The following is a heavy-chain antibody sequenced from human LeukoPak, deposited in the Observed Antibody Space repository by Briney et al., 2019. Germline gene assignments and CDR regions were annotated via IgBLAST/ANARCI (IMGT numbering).Heavy chain of an antibody. D-gene: IGHD1-26*01. J-gene: IGHJ6*02. V-gene: IGHV3-30*18. CDR1: GFTFSSYG. CDR3: AKRVRSGSYAMDV. Sequence: RSGRSLRLSCAAAGFTFSSYGMDWVRQAPGKGLDWVAVILYDGSNEYYADCVKGRFTISRDNSKNTLYLQMNSLRAEDTAVYYCAKRVRSGSYAMDVWGQGTTLTVSS. CDR2: ILYDGSNE.